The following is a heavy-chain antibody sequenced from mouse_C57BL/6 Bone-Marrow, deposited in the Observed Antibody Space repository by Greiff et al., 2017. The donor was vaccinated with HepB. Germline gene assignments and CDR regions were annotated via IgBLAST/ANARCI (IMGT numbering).Heavy chain of an antibody. V-gene: IGHV1-61*01. Sequence: QVQLKQPGAELVRPGSSVKLSCKASGYTFTSYWMDWVKQRPGQGLEWIGNIYPSDSETHYNQKFKDKATLTVDKSSSTAYMQLSSLTSEDSAVYYCASYDYDGGLFDYWGQGTTLTVSS. D-gene: IGHD2-4*01. CDR2: IYPSDSET. CDR3: ASYDYDGGLFDY. CDR1: GYTFTSYW. J-gene: IGHJ2*01.